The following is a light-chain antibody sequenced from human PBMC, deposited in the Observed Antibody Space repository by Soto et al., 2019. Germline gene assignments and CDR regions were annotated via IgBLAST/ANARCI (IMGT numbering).Light chain of an antibody. Sequence: QMTQYPSYLSASVGDRVTITCRASQGIRDDLGWYQQKPGQAPKLLIYAASSLQSGVPSRFSGSGSGTDFTLTISSLQPEDFATYYCQQSYSTPLFGQGTRLEI. V-gene: IGKV1-39*01. CDR1: QGIRDD. CDR3: QQSYSTPL. J-gene: IGKJ5*01. CDR2: AAS.